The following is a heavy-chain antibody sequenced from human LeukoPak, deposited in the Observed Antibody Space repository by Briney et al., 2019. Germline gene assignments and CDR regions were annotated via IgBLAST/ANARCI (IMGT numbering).Heavy chain of an antibody. CDR1: GFTVNRYS. CDR3: AKDYGHLSAAGDGMQH. J-gene: IGHJ1*01. V-gene: IGHV3-48*04. CDR2: LSRSSSVI. Sequence: GGPLTLSCAPSGFTVNRYSIDWLRQAPGKGLEWVSYLSRSSSVIYHADSVKGRFTHSRDNAKNSLYPQMNSLSGGSTALYYCAKDYGHLSAAGDGMQHWGQGTLVTVSS. D-gene: IGHD6-19*01.